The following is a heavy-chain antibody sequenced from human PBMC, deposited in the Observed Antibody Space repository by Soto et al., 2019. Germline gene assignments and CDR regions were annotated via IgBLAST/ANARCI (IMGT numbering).Heavy chain of an antibody. CDR3: ARDSEMYITGTTSYYYGMDV. Sequence: PGGSLRLSCAASGFTFSSYGMHWVRQAPGKGLEWVAVIWYDGSNKYYADSVKGRFTISRDNSKNTLYLQMNSLRAEDTAVYYCARDSEMYITGTTSYYYGMDVWGQGTTVTVSS. D-gene: IGHD1-7*01. CDR2: IWYDGSNK. V-gene: IGHV3-33*01. CDR1: GFTFSSYG. J-gene: IGHJ6*02.